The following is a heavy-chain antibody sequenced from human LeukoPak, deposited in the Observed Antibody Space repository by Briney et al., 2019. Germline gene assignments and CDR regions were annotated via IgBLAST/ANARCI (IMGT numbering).Heavy chain of an antibody. CDR1: GGSISSYY. Sequence: MPSETLSLTCTVSGGSISSYYWSWIRQPPGKGLEWIGYIYYSGSTSYNPSLKSRLTISVDTSKNQFFLKLSSVTTADTAVYYCARSLWELRGWVPLDIWGQGTMVTVSS. CDR3: ARSLWELRGWVPLDI. D-gene: IGHD1-26*01. V-gene: IGHV4-59*01. CDR2: IYYSGST. J-gene: IGHJ3*02.